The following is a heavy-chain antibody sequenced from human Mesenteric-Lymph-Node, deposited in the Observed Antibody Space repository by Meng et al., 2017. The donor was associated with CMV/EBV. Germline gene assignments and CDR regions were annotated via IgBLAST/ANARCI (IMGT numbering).Heavy chain of an antibody. CDR3: ATPRLFMVIFDY. V-gene: IGHV3-69-1*01. CDR2: ISSSSTI. D-gene: IGHD3-10*01. J-gene: IGHJ4*02. Sequence: GSLRLSCAASRFTFNNYGMTWVRQAPGKGLEWVSSISSSSTIYYADSVKGRFTVSRDNSKNTLYLQMNSLRYEDTAVYYCATPRLFMVIFDYWGQGTLVTVSS. CDR1: RFTFNNYG.